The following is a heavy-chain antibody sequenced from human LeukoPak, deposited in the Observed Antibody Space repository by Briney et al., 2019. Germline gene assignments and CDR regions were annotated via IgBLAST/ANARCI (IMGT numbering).Heavy chain of an antibody. J-gene: IGHJ6*03. D-gene: IGHD4-17*01. V-gene: IGHV4-38-2*02. CDR2: IYHSGIT. Sequence: SETLSLTCTVSDYSISSGYGYYWGWIRQPPGKGLEWIGNIYHSGITYYNHFNSSLKSRVTISIDTSKNQFSLRLSSVTAADTAVYYCAREAGQSYGDYGYYHFYMDVWGKGTTVTISS. CDR3: AREAGQSYGDYGYYHFYMDV. CDR1: DYSISSGYGYY.